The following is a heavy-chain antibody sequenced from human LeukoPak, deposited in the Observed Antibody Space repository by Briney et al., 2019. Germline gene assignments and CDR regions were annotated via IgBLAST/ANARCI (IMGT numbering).Heavy chain of an antibody. D-gene: IGHD2/OR15-2a*01. J-gene: IGHJ3*02. Sequence: GGSLRLSCAASGFTFSTYSMNWVRQAPGKGLEWVAYITSSSTPMYYADSVKGRFTISRDNAKNSMYPQMNSLRAEDTAVYYCARDGNSFDIWGQGTMVTVSS. CDR3: ARDGNSFDI. CDR2: ITSSSTPM. V-gene: IGHV3-48*01. CDR1: GFTFSTYS.